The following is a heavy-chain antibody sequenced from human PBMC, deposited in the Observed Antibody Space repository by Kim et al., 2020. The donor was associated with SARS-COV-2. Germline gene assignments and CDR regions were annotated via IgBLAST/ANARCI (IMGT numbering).Heavy chain of an antibody. Sequence: ASVKVSCKASGYTFTSYGISWVRQAPGQGLEWMGWISAYNGNTNYAQKLQGRVTMTTDTSTSTAYMELRSLRSDDTAVYYCASGGYYDSSGLDAFDIWGQVTMVTVSS. CDR1: GYTFTSYG. CDR2: ISAYNGNT. D-gene: IGHD3-22*01. V-gene: IGHV1-18*01. CDR3: ASGGYYDSSGLDAFDI. J-gene: IGHJ3*02.